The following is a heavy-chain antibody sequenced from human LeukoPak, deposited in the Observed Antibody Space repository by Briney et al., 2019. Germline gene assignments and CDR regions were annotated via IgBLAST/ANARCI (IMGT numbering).Heavy chain of an antibody. CDR3: VRARYNWKVPYFDY. V-gene: IGHV4-59*01. CDR2: IYYSGST. D-gene: IGHD1-20*01. CDR1: GGSISSYY. Sequence: PSETLSLTCTVSGGSISSYYWSWIRQPPGKGLEWIGYIYYSGSTNYNPSLKSRVTISVDTSKNQFSLKLSSVTAADTAVYYCVRARYNWKVPYFDYWGQGTLVTVSS. J-gene: IGHJ4*02.